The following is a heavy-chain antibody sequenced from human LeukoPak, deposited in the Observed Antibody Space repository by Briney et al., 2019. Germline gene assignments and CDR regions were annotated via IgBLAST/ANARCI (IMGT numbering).Heavy chain of an antibody. Sequence: SETLSLTCTVSGGSISSSSYYWGWIRQPPGKGLEWIGSIYYSGSTYYNPSLKSRVTISVDTSKNQFSLKLSSVTAADTAVYYCARLISWEFDYWGQGTLVTVSS. CDR3: ARLISWEFDY. CDR1: GGSISSSSYY. J-gene: IGHJ4*02. V-gene: IGHV4-39*01. CDR2: IYYSGST. D-gene: IGHD6-13*01.